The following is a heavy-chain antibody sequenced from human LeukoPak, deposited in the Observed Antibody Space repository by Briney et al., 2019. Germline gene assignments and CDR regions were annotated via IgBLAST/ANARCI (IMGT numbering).Heavy chain of an antibody. D-gene: IGHD3-10*02. J-gene: IGHJ6*04. CDR3: AELGITMIGGA. CDR1: GFTFSSYA. CDR2: ISGSGTNT. Sequence: GESLRLSCAASGFTFSSYAMSWVRQAPGKGLEWVSAISGSGTNTYYADSVKGRFTISRDNSRNSLYLQMNSLRAEDTAVYYCAELGITMIGGAWGKGTTVTISS. V-gene: IGHV3-23*01.